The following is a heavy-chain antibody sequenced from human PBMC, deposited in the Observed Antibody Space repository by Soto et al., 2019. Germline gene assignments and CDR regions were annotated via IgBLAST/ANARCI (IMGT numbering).Heavy chain of an antibody. CDR3: ARGLRYFDWLRSLFGY. CDR1: GFTFSSYW. CDR2: IKQDGSEK. V-gene: IGHV3-7*01. J-gene: IGHJ4*02. D-gene: IGHD3-9*01. Sequence: PGGSLRLSCAASGFTFSSYWMSWVRQAPGKGLEWVANIKQDGSEKYYVDSVKGRFTISRDNAKNSLYLQMNSLRAEDTAVYYCARGLRYFDWLRSLFGYWGQGTLVTVSS.